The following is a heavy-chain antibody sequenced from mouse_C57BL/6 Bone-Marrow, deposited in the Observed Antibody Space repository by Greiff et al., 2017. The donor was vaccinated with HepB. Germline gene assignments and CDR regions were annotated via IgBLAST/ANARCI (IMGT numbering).Heavy chain of an antibody. Sequence: ESGPGLVKPSQSLSLTCSVPGYSITSGYYWNWIRQFPGNKLEWMGYISYDGSNNYNPSLKNRISITRDTSKNQFFLKLNSVTTEDTATYYCARTTGYWGQGTTLTVSS. J-gene: IGHJ2*01. CDR3: ARTTGY. D-gene: IGHD1-1*01. V-gene: IGHV3-6*01. CDR2: ISYDGSN. CDR1: GYSITSGYY.